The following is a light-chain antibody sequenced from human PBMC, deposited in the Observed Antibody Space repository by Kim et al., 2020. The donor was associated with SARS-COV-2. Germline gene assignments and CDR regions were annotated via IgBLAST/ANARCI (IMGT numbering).Light chain of an antibody. J-gene: IGLJ2*01. CDR3: QAWDSTNVV. CDR1: KVGDKY. V-gene: IGLV3-1*01. CDR2: QDS. Sequence: VSPGQTASITCSGDKVGDKYACWYQQKPGQSPVLVIYQDSKRPSGIPERFSGSNSGNTATLTISGTQAMDEADYYCQAWDSTNVVFGGGTQLTVL.